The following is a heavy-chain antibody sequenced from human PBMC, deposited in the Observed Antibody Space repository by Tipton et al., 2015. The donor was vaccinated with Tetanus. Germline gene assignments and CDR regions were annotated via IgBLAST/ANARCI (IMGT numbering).Heavy chain of an antibody. J-gene: IGHJ4*02. CDR3: AREQAGGARGWNYFDY. CDR2: IYYSGST. D-gene: IGHD1-26*01. V-gene: IGHV4-31*03. Sequence: TLSLTCTVSGGSISSGGYYWTWIRQHPGKGLEWIGDIYYSGSTYYNPSLKSRVSISVDTSNNQFSVYLNSVTAADTAVYYCAREQAGGARGWNYFDYWGQGALVTVSS. CDR1: GGSISSGGYY.